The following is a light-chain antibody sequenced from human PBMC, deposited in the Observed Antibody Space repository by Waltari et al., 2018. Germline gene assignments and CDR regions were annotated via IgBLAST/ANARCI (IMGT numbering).Light chain of an antibody. V-gene: IGKV3-20*01. J-gene: IGKJ1*01. CDR2: GAS. CDR3: QQYGSSRT. CDR1: QSVSSSY. Sequence: EIVLTQSPGTLSLSPGERATLSCRASQSVSSSYLAWYQQKPGQAPRLRIYGASSRTTGIPDRFSGSGSGTDFTRTISRLEPEDFAVYYCQQYGSSRTFGQGTKVEIK.